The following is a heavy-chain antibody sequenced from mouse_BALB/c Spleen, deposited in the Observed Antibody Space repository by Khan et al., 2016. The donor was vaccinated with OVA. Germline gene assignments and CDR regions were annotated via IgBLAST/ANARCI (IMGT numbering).Heavy chain of an antibody. V-gene: IGHV7-3*02. Sequence: EVQLVESGGGLVQPGGSLRLSCATSGFTFTDYYMSWVRQPPGKALEWLGFIRNKANGYTTEYSASVKGRFTISRDNSQSILYLQMNTLRAEDSATYYCARDNPYARDDWGQGTSVTVSS. J-gene: IGHJ4*01. CDR3: ARDNPYARDD. CDR2: IRNKANGYTT. CDR1: GFTFTDYY.